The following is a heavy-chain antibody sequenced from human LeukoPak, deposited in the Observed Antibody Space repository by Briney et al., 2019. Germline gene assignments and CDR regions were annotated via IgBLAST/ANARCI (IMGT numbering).Heavy chain of an antibody. J-gene: IGHJ4*02. Sequence: ASVKVSCKVSGYTLTELSMHWVRQAPGKGLEWMGGFDPEDGETIYAQKFQGRVTMTEDTSTDTAYMELSSLRSEDTAVYYCATVSHYGDYVTRYFDYWGQGTLVTVSS. CDR2: FDPEDGET. V-gene: IGHV1-24*01. D-gene: IGHD4-17*01. CDR3: ATVSHYGDYVTRYFDY. CDR1: GYTLTELS.